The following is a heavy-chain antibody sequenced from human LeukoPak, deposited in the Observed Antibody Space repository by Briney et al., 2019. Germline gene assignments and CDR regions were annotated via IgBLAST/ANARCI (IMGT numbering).Heavy chain of an antibody. CDR1: GFTFSSYA. V-gene: IGHV3-23*01. CDR2: ISDSGGST. D-gene: IGHD3-22*01. Sequence: PGGSLRLSCAASGFTFSSYAMSWVRQAPGKGLEWVSCISDSGGSTYYADSVKGRFTISRGNSKNTLYLQMNSLRAEDTAVYYCAKVYDSSGYSRFSFDYWGQGTLVTVSS. CDR3: AKVYDSSGYSRFSFDY. J-gene: IGHJ4*02.